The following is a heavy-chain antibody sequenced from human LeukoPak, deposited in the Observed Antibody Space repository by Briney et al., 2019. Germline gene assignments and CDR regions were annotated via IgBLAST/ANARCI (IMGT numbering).Heavy chain of an antibody. D-gene: IGHD3-22*01. CDR3: AKADSRGYYFDY. CDR1: GFTFSSYG. J-gene: IGHJ4*02. CDR2: ISGSGGSS. V-gene: IGHV3-23*01. Sequence: GGSLRLSCAASGFTFSSYGMSWVRQAPGKGLEWVSAISGSGGSSYYADSVKGRFTISRDNSKNTLYLQMNSLRAEDAAVYYCAKADSRGYYFDYWGQGTLVTVSS.